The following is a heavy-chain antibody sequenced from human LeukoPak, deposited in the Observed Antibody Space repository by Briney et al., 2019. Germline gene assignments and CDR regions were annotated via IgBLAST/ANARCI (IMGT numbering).Heavy chain of an antibody. CDR3: ARPHGDTYYYDSSGYPFDY. CDR1: GYTFTGYY. J-gene: IGHJ4*02. D-gene: IGHD3-22*01. Sequence: ASVKVSCKASGYTFTGYYMHWVRQAPGQGLEWMGWINSNSGGTNYAQKFQGRVTMTRDTSISTAYMELSRLRSDDTAVYYCARPHGDTYYYDSSGYPFDYWGQGTLVTVSS. V-gene: IGHV1-2*02. CDR2: INSNSGGT.